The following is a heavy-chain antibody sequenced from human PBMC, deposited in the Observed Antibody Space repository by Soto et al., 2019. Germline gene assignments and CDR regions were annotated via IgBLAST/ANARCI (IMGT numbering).Heavy chain of an antibody. D-gene: IGHD2-15*01. CDR2: IGTAGDT. CDR1: GFTFSSYD. CDR3: ARVVRGYCSGGSCYGGSYYYYMDV. V-gene: IGHV3-13*01. J-gene: IGHJ6*03. Sequence: EVQLVESGGGLVQPGGSLRLSCAASGFTFSSYDMHWVRQATGKGLEWVSAIGTAGDTYYPGSVKGRFTISRENAKNSFYLQMNSLRAGDTAVYYCARVVRGYCSGGSCYGGSYYYYMDVRGKGTTVTVSS.